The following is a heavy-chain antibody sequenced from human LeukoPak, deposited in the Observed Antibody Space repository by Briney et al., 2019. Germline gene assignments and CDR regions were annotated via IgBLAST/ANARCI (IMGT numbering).Heavy chain of an antibody. CDR3: ARGQIDYSSLNLKDHYYYYYGMDV. J-gene: IGHJ6*04. CDR2: INHIGST. Sequence: SETLSLTCAVYGGSFSGYYWSWIRPPPGKGLEWIGEINHIGSTNYNPSLKSRVTISVDTSKNQFSLKLSSVTAADTAVYYCARGQIDYSSLNLKDHYYYYYGMDVWGKGTTVTVSS. D-gene: IGHD3-16*01. CDR1: GGSFSGYY. V-gene: IGHV4-34*01.